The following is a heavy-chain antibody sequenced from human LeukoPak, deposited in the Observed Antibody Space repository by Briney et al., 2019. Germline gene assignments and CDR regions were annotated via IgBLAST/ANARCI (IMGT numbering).Heavy chain of an antibody. D-gene: IGHD4-23*01. CDR2: ISGSGGST. CDR1: GFTFSSYA. J-gene: IGHJ5*02. Sequence: PGGSLRLSCAASGFTFSSYAMSWVRQAPGKGLEWVSSISGSGGSTYYADFVKGRLTISRDNSKNTLYLQMNSLRAEDTAVYYCARDQGVVRSDWFDPWGQGTLVTVSS. V-gene: IGHV3-23*01. CDR3: ARDQGVVRSDWFDP.